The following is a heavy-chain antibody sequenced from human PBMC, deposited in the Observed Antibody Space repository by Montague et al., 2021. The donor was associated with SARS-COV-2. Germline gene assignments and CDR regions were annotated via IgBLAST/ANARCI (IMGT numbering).Heavy chain of an antibody. CDR1: GFTFSDYA. D-gene: IGHD6-13*01. CDR3: ARDMAAAGTGYYYYGMDV. Sequence: SLRLSCAASGFTFSDYAMHWVRQAPGKGLEWVAIMSFDGTNEHYAVSVKGRFTISRDNSKNTLFLQMSSLRAEDTAVYYCARDMAAAGTGYYYYGMDVWGQGTTVTVSS. V-gene: IGHV3-30*04. CDR2: MSFDGTNE. J-gene: IGHJ6*02.